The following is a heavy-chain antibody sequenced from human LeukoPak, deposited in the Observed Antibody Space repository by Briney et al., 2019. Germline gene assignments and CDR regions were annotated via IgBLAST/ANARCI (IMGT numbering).Heavy chain of an antibody. V-gene: IGHV4-38-2*02. Sequence: SETLSLTCTVSGYSISSGCYWGWIRQPPGKGLEWIGSIYHSGSTYYNPSLKSRVTISVDTSKNQFSLKLSSVTAADTAIYSCAREYGRSHSFDPWGQGTLVTVSS. CDR1: GYSISSGCY. J-gene: IGHJ5*02. D-gene: IGHD3-10*01. CDR2: IYHSGST. CDR3: AREYGRSHSFDP.